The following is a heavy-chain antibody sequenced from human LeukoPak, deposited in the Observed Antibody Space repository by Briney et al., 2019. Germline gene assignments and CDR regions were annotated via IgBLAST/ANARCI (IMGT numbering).Heavy chain of an antibody. D-gene: IGHD1-14*01. J-gene: IGHJ5*02. CDR3: ARDLNRNWFDP. CDR2: ISASGGST. CDR1: GFTFSSYD. V-gene: IGHV3-23*01. Sequence: GGSLRLSCVDSGFTFSSYDMSWVRQIPGKGLEWVSAISASGGSTYYADSVKGRFTISRDNSKSTLYLQMNSLRAEDTAIFYCARDLNRNWFDPWGQRTLVTVFS.